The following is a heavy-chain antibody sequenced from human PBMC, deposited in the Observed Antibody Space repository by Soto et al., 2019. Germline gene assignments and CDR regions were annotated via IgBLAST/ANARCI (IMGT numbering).Heavy chain of an antibody. CDR2: ISSSGTYI. CDR3: AREGNYHEF. D-gene: IGHD3-10*01. V-gene: IGHV3-21*01. CDR1: GFPFGIYT. J-gene: IGHJ4*02. Sequence: SXRLSCETSGFPFGIYTMNWVRQAPGKVLEWVSSISSSGTYIDYADSVEGRFAISRDDAKNSVFLEMTSLRVDDTAVYYCAREGNYHEFWGQGTLVTVSS.